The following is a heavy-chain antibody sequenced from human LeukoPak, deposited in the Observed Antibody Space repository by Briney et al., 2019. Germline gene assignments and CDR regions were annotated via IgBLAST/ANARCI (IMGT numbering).Heavy chain of an antibody. Sequence: GGSLRLSCAASGFSFDDYAMYWVRQAPGKGLEWVSSIDWNSGTIGYADSVKGRFTISRDNAKNSLYLQMNSLRAEDTAVYYCVKDRVSISSSGYFDYWGQGTLVTVSS. CDR2: IDWNSGTI. D-gene: IGHD6-13*01. CDR1: GFSFDDYA. CDR3: VKDRVSISSSGYFDY. V-gene: IGHV3-9*01. J-gene: IGHJ4*02.